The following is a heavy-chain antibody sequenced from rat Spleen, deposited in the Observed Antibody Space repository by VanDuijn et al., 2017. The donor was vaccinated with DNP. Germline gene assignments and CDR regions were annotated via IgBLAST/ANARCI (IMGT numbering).Heavy chain of an antibody. J-gene: IGHJ2*01. CDR1: GYSITSSYR. CDR3: AAFRLGAPFDY. V-gene: IGHV3-3*01. CDR2: INNAGST. D-gene: IGHD3-1*01. Sequence: VQLQESGPGLVKPSQSLSLTCSVAGYSITSSYRWNWIRKFPGNKLEWMGYINNAGSTNYNPSLKSRISITRDTSKNQFFLQVNSVTTEDTATYYCAAFRLGAPFDYWGQGVMVSVSS.